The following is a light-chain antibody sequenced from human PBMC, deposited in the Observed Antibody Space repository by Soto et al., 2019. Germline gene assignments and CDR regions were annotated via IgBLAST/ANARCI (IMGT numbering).Light chain of an antibody. CDR2: GAS. Sequence: EIVMTQCPATLSVSPGERATRSCRASQSVSNNYLAWYQQKPGQAPRLLIYGASNRATGIPDRFSGSGSGTDFTLTISRLEAEDVAVYYCQQYYSTPPAFGQGTKVDI. J-gene: IGKJ1*01. CDR1: QSVSNNY. CDR3: QQYYSTPPA. V-gene: IGKV3-20*01.